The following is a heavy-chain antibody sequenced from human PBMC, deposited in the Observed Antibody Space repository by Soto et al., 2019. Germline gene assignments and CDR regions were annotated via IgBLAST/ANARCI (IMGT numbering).Heavy chain of an antibody. Sequence: PGGSLRLSCTASGFTFSSYGMHWVRQAPGKGLEWVAVISYDGTNEYYADSVKGRFTISRDNSENRLYLQMNSLRVEDTAVYYCAKDLWRLPEHYFDYWGQGTLVTVSS. D-gene: IGHD6-25*01. J-gene: IGHJ4*02. V-gene: IGHV3-30*18. CDR2: ISYDGTNE. CDR1: GFTFSSYG. CDR3: AKDLWRLPEHYFDY.